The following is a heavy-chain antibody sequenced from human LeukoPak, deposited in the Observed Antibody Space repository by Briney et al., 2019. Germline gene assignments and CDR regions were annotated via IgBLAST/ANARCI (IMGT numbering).Heavy chain of an antibody. CDR2: ISGSGGGGSS. J-gene: IGHJ4*02. V-gene: IGHV3-23*01. CDR3: AKAGYCSGGSCSGGVDY. D-gene: IGHD2-15*01. Sequence: GGSLRLSCAASGFTFSHFAMNWVRQAPGKGLEWISTISGSGGGGSSNSADSVKGRFTISRDNAKNSLYLQMNSLRAEDTAVYYCAKAGYCSGGSCSGGVDYWGQGTLVTVSS. CDR1: GFTFSHFA.